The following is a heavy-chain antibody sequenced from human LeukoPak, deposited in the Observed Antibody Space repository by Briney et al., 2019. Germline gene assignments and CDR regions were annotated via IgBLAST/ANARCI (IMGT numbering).Heavy chain of an antibody. D-gene: IGHD1-26*01. CDR3: ARDSPKSYSLDY. V-gene: IGHV4-30-4*01. J-gene: IGHJ4*02. CDR1: GGSISSGDYY. CDR2: IYYSGST. Sequence: SETLSLTCTVSGGSISSGDYYWSWIRQPPGKGLEWIGYIYYSGSTYYNPSLKSRVTISVDTSKNQFSLKLSSVTAADTAVYYCARDSPKSYSLDYWGQGTLVTVSS.